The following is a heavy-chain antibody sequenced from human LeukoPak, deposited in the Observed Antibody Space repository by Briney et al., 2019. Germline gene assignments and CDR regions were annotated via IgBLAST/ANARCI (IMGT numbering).Heavy chain of an antibody. V-gene: IGHV1-2*02. J-gene: IGHJ4*02. CDR3: AREQDIGMVSALDY. Sequence: ASVKVSRKPSGYTFTGYYMHWVRQAPGLGLEWMGWINPNSGDTNYAQKFQGRVTMTRDTSISTAYMELSRLRSDDTAVYYCAREQDIGMVSALDYWGQGTLVTVSS. CDR1: GYTFTGYY. D-gene: IGHD5-18*01. CDR2: INPNSGDT.